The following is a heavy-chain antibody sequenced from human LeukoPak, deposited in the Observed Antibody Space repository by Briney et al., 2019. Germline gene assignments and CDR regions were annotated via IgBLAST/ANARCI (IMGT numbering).Heavy chain of an antibody. CDR1: GYAFTRHY. D-gene: IGHD3-22*01. Sequence: ASVKVSCKASGYAFTRHYMHWVRQAPGQGLEWMGLINPSGSSTIYAQKFQGRVTMTRDMSTSTDYMELSRLRSDDTAVYYCARDRRYYDSSGYYFARDAFDIWGQGTMVTVSS. CDR2: INPSGSST. V-gene: IGHV1-46*01. CDR3: ARDRRYYDSSGYYFARDAFDI. J-gene: IGHJ3*02.